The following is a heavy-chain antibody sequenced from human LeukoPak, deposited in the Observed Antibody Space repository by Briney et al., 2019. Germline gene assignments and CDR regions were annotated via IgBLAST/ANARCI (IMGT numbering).Heavy chain of an antibody. J-gene: IGHJ5*02. V-gene: IGHV3-21*01. CDR2: ISSSSSYI. D-gene: IGHD6-25*01. Sequence: GGSLRLSCAASGFTFSSYSMNWVRQAPGKGLEWVSSISSSSSYIYYADSVKGRFTISRDNAKNSLYLQMNSLRAEDTAVYYCAGLGAAAAARAFDPWGQGTLVTVSS. CDR1: GFTFSSYS. CDR3: AGLGAAAAARAFDP.